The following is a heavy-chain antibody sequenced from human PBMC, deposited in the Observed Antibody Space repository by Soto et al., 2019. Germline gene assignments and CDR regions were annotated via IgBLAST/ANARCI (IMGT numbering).Heavy chain of an antibody. J-gene: IGHJ6*02. CDR2: ISAYNGNT. V-gene: IGHV1-18*01. CDR1: GYTFTRYD. CDR3: SVPTVTTFAYGMDV. Sequence: EASVKVSCKASGYTFTRYDINWVRQAPGQGLEWMGWISAYNGNTNYAQKLQGRVTMTTDTSTSTAYMELRSLRSDDTAVYYCSVPTVTTFAYGMDVWGQGTTVTVSS. D-gene: IGHD4-17*01.